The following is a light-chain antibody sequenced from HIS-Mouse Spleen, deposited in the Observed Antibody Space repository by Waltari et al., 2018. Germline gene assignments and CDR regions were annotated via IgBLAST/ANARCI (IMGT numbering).Light chain of an antibody. CDR1: QGISSY. Sequence: AIRMTQSPSSFSASTGDRVTITCRASQGISSYLAWYQQKPGKAPKRLIYAASTLQSGVPSRFRGSGSGTDFTLTISCLQSEDFATYYCQQYYSYPYTFGQGTKLEIK. CDR3: QQYYSYPYT. CDR2: AAS. J-gene: IGKJ2*01. V-gene: IGKV1-8*01.